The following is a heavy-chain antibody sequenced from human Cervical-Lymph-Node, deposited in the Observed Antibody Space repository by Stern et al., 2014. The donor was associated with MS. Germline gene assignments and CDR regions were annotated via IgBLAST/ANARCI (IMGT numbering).Heavy chain of an antibody. J-gene: IGHJ4*02. V-gene: IGHV3-74*02. CDR3: ARRGGNSGGYTY. CDR1: GFTFSNYW. D-gene: IGHD6-19*01. CDR2: INSDGSST. Sequence: EVQLVESEGGLVQPGGSLRLSCAASGFTFSNYWMHWVRQAPGKGLVWVSRINSDGSSTSYADSVKGRFTISRDNAKNTLYLQMNSLRAEDTAVYYCARRGGNSGGYTYWGQGTLVTVSS.